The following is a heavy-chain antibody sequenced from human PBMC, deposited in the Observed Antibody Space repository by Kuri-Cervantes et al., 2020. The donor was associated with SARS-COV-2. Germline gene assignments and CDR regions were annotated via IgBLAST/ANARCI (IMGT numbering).Heavy chain of an antibody. D-gene: IGHD2-21*01. V-gene: IGHV3-30*04. CDR3: AKDRVGVQDS. CDR2: ISYDGSSE. CDR1: GFTFSSCA. Sequence: LSLTCAASGFTFSSCAMHWVRLAPGKGLEWVAFISYDGSSEYYADSVRGRFTVSRDNSKNTLYLQVNSLRADDTAVYYCAKDRVGVQDSWGQGTQVTVSS. J-gene: IGHJ5*01.